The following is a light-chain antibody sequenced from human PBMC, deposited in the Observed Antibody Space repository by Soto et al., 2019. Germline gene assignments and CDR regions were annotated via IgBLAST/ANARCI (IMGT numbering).Light chain of an antibody. CDR1: QSVSSY. J-gene: IGKJ1*01. V-gene: IGKV3-15*01. CDR2: SAS. CDR3: QQYNNWPRT. Sequence: EIVMTQSPATLSVSPGERVTLSCRASQSVSSYLAWYQQKPGQAPRLLMYSASTRATGIPARFSGSGSGTEFTLTISSLQSEDFVVYYCQQYNNWPRTFGQGTKVDIK.